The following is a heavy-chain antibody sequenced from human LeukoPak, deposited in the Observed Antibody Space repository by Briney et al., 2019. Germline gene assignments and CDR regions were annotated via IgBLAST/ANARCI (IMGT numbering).Heavy chain of an antibody. CDR3: ARVEVSSWYGRDYYYYYMDV. CDR2: IKQDGSEK. D-gene: IGHD6-13*01. V-gene: IGHV3-7*01. CDR1: GFTFSSYW. Sequence: GGSLRLSCAASGFTFSSYWMSWVRQAPGKGLEWVANIKQDGSEKYYVDSVKGRFTIYRDNAKNSLFLQMNSLRAEDTAVYYCARVEVSSWYGRDYYYYYMDVWGKGTTVTVSS. J-gene: IGHJ6*03.